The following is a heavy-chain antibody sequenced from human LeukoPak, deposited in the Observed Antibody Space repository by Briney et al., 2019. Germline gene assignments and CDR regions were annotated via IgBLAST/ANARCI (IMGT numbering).Heavy chain of an antibody. CDR1: SGSISSGDYY. CDR2: IYYTGTT. J-gene: IGHJ6*04. V-gene: IGHV4-30-4*08. Sequence: SQTLSLTCTVSSGSISSGDYYWSWIRQPPGTGLEWIGYIYYTGTTYYNPSLKSRVTISVDTPKNQFSLNLTSVTAADTAVYYCARENKVTFYGMDVWGKGTTVTV. CDR3: ARENKVTFYGMDV. D-gene: IGHD2-21*02.